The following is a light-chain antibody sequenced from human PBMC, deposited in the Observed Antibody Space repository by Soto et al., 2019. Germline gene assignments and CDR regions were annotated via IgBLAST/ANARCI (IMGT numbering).Light chain of an antibody. CDR2: DVS. Sequence: QSALTQPASVSGSPGQSITISCTGTSSDVGGYNYVSWYQHHPGKAPKLMIYDVSNRPSGVSNRFSGSKSGNTASLTTSGLQAEDEADYYCSSYTSSSTPHVVFGGGTKLTVL. CDR1: SSDVGGYNY. V-gene: IGLV2-14*03. J-gene: IGLJ2*01. CDR3: SSYTSSSTPHVV.